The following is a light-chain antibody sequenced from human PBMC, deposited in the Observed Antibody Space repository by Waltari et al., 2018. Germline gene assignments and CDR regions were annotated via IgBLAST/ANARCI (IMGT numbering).Light chain of an antibody. Sequence: QSALTQPASVSGSPGQSITISCTGSSSDVGRYNYVSWYQQFPDIAPKLMIYDGTNRPSEVSNRFSGSKSANTASLTISGLQPEDEADYYCASYIPGSTLVFGGGTKLTVL. CDR1: SSDVGRYNY. V-gene: IGLV2-14*01. CDR3: ASYIPGSTLV. J-gene: IGLJ3*02. CDR2: DGT.